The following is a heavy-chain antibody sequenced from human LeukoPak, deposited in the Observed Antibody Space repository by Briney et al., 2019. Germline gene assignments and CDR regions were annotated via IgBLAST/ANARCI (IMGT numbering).Heavy chain of an antibody. V-gene: IGHV4-39*07. D-gene: IGHD3-3*01. J-gene: IGHJ4*02. CDR1: GGSISSGSYY. CDR3: ARDKTFEVVNFFDY. CDR2: IYYSGST. Sequence: SETLSLTYTVSGGSISSGSYYWGWIRQPPGKGLEWIGSIYYSGSTYYNPSLESRITVSLDTSKNQFSLKLRFVTAADTAVYYCARDKTFEVVNFFDYWGQGTLVTVSS.